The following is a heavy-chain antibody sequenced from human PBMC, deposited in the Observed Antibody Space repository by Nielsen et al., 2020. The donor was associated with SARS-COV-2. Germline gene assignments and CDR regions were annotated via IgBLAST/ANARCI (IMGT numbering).Heavy chain of an antibody. V-gene: IGHV1-3*01. CDR2: INAGNANT. J-gene: IGHJ6*02. Sequence: ASVKVSCKASGYTFTSYAMHWVRQAPGQRLEWMGWINAGNANTKYSQKFQGRVTITRDTSTSTAYMELRSLRSDDTAVYYCARDNPYYDFWSGEDYYYGMDVWGQGTTVTVSS. CDR1: GYTFTSYA. D-gene: IGHD3-3*01. CDR3: ARDNPYYDFWSGEDYYYGMDV.